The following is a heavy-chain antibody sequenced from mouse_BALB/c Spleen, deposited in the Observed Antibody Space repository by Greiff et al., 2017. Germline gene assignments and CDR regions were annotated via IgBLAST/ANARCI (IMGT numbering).Heavy chain of an antibody. Sequence: SGAELVRPGVSVKISCKGSGYTFTDYAMHWVKQSHAKSLEWIGVISTYYGDASYNQKFKGKATMTVDKSSSTAYMELARLTSEDSAIYYCARSDDYDRAMDYWGQGTSVTVSS. V-gene: IGHV1S137*01. CDR3: ARSDDYDRAMDY. J-gene: IGHJ4*01. D-gene: IGHD2-4*01. CDR2: ISTYYGDA. CDR1: GYTFTDYA.